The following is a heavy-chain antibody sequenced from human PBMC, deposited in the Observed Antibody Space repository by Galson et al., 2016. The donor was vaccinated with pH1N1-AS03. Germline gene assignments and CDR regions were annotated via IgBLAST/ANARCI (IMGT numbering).Heavy chain of an antibody. V-gene: IGHV1-69*13. CDR2: IIPIFGTT. Sequence: SVKVSCKASGGTFSTYGISWVRQATGQGLEWMGGIIPIFGTTNYAQKFQGRVTITADESTSTAYLDLSSLRSEDTAVYYCAREGVLSDRAFNYYGMDVWGQGTTVSVSS. J-gene: IGHJ6*02. D-gene: IGHD3-16*01. CDR3: AREGVLSDRAFNYYGMDV. CDR1: GGTFSTYG.